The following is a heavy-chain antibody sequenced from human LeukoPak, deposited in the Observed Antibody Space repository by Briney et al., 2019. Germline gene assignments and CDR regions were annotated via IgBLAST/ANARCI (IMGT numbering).Heavy chain of an antibody. J-gene: IGHJ4*02. CDR3: ARVGRDFWSGYTDY. Sequence: PGGSVRLSCAASGFSFDDYGMSWVRQAPGKGLEWVSGINWNGGSTGYADSVKGRFTISRDIAKNSLYLQMNSLRAEDTALYHCARVGRDFWSGYTDYWGQGTLVTVSS. CDR2: INWNGGST. D-gene: IGHD3-3*01. CDR1: GFSFDDYG. V-gene: IGHV3-20*01.